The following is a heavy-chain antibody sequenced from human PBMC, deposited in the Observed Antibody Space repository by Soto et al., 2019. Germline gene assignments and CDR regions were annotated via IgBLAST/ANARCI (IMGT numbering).Heavy chain of an antibody. D-gene: IGHD7-27*01. V-gene: IGHV3-21*01. CDR1: GFTFSSYS. J-gene: IGHJ6*02. CDR2: ISSSSSYI. Sequence: EGSLRLSCAASGFTFSSYSMNWVRQAPGKGLEWVSSISSSSSYIYYADSVKGRFTISRDNAKNSLYLQMNSLRAEDTAVYYCARLSTTGDYYYYGMDVWGQGTTVTVSS. CDR3: ARLSTTGDYYYYGMDV.